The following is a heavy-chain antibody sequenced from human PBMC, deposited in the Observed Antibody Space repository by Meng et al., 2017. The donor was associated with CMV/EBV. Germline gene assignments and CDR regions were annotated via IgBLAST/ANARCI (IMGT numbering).Heavy chain of an antibody. CDR3: ARAGSGYYLH. D-gene: IGHD3-22*01. CDR2: INPSGGST. J-gene: IGHJ1*01. CDR1: GYTFTNYY. V-gene: IGHV1-46*01. Sequence: ASVKVSCKASGYTFTNYYIHWVRQAPGQGLEWMGIINPSGGSTSYAQKFQGRVTMTRDTSTSTVYMELTSLRSEDTAVYYCARAGSGYYLHWGQGTLVTVSS.